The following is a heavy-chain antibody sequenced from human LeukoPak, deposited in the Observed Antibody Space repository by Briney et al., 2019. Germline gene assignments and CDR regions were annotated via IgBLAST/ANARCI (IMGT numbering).Heavy chain of an antibody. J-gene: IGHJ5*02. D-gene: IGHD3-10*01. Sequence: SVKVSCKASGGTFSSYAISWVRQAPGQGLEWMGGIIPIFGTANYAQKFQGRVTITADESTSTAYMELSRLRSDDTAVYYCARDTQQNYYYGSGSYGPADPWGQGTLVTVSS. CDR1: GGTFSSYA. V-gene: IGHV1-69*01. CDR2: IIPIFGTA. CDR3: ARDTQQNYYYGSGSYGPADP.